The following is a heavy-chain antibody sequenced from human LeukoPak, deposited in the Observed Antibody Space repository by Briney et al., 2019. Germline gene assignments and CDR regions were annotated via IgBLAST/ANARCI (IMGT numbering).Heavy chain of an antibody. Sequence: SETLSLTCTGSGGSISSYYWSWIRQPPGKGLEWIWYIYYSGSTNYNPSLKSRVTISVDTSKNQFSLKLSSVTAADTAVYYCARHMEGLDPFDYWGQGTLVTVSS. CDR3: ARHMEGLDPFDY. D-gene: IGHD3/OR15-3a*01. V-gene: IGHV4-59*08. CDR2: IYYSGST. J-gene: IGHJ4*02. CDR1: GGSISSYY.